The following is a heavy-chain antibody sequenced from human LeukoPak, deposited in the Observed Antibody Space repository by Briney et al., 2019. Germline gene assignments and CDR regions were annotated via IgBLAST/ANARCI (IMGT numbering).Heavy chain of an antibody. J-gene: IGHJ5*02. D-gene: IGHD3-16*02. CDR2: ISSSGSTI. CDR1: GFTFSDYY. Sequence: KSGESLRLSCAASGFTFSDYYMSWIRQAPGKGLEWVSYISSSGSTIYYADSVKGRFTISRDNAKNSLYLQMNSLGAEDTAVYYCARDLNVWGSYRSHPRWFDPWGQGTLVTVSS. V-gene: IGHV3-11*01. CDR3: ARDLNVWGSYRSHPRWFDP.